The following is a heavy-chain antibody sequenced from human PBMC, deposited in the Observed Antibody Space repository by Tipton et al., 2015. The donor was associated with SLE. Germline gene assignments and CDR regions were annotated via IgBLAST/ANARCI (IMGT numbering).Heavy chain of an antibody. D-gene: IGHD3/OR15-3a*01. CDR2: IRSKTFGRTT. J-gene: IGHJ6*03. V-gene: IGHV3-49*03. CDR1: GFTFSNYY. CDR3: VRMLDGGGSYYYFYMSV. Sequence: SLRLSCAASGFTFSNYYMSWIRQAPGKGLEWVGFIRSKTFGRTTEYAASVKGRFSISRDDSKAIAYLQMNSLRTEDSAVYYCVRMLDGGGSYYYFYMSVWGKGTTVSVSS.